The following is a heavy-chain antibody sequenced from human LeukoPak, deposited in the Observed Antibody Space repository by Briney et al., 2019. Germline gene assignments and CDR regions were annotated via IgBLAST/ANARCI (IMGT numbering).Heavy chain of an antibody. CDR1: EFTFSSYA. CDR3: ARDCGGGSCYGPYDAFDI. V-gene: IGHV3-23*01. J-gene: IGHJ3*02. Sequence: GGSLRLSCAASEFTFSSYAMQWVRQAPGKGLEWVSGISGSGGSTYYADSVKGRFTISRDNAKNSLYLQMNSLRAEDTAVYYCARDCGGGSCYGPYDAFDIWGQGTMVTVSS. D-gene: IGHD2-15*01. CDR2: ISGSGGST.